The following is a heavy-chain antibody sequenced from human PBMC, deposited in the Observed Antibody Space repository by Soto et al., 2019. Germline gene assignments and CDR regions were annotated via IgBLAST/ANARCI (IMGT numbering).Heavy chain of an antibody. D-gene: IGHD6-19*01. J-gene: IGHJ3*02. CDR2: IRDSGGTT. Sequence: PGGSLRLSCAASGLMFNNYAMSWVRQAPGKGLEWVSAIRDSGGTTYYADSVKGRFTISRDNSKNTLYLQMDSLRADDTAVYYCEKLGWSDVGNDAFDIWGQGTMVTVSS. CDR3: EKLGWSDVGNDAFDI. CDR1: GLMFNNYA. V-gene: IGHV3-23*01.